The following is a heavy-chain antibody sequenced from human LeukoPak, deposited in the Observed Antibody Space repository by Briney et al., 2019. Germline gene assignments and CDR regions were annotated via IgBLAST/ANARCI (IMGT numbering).Heavy chain of an antibody. CDR1: GFTFSSYS. CDR3: ARVTRLPDGDPYYFDY. Sequence: GGSLRLSCAASGFTFSSYSMNWVRQAPGKGLEWVSSISSSSSYIYYADSVKGRFTISRDNAKNSLYLQMNSLRAEDTAVYYCARVTRLPDGDPYYFDYWGQGTLVTVSS. J-gene: IGHJ4*02. CDR2: ISSSSSYI. V-gene: IGHV3-21*01. D-gene: IGHD4-17*01.